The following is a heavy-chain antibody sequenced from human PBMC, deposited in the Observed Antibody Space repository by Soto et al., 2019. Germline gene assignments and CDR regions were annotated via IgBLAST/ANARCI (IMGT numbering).Heavy chain of an antibody. CDR2: ISSSTGYT. J-gene: IGHJ4*02. D-gene: IGHD5-12*01. CDR1: GFTFSSCT. V-gene: IGHV3-21*01. Sequence: EVQLVESRGGMVKPGGSLRLSCAASGFTFSSCTMNWVRQAPGKGLEWVSSISSSTGYTYYADSVKGRFTISRDNAKNSLYLQMNILRAEDTAVYYCARDFRDGYFFDYWGQGTLVTVSS. CDR3: ARDFRDGYFFDY.